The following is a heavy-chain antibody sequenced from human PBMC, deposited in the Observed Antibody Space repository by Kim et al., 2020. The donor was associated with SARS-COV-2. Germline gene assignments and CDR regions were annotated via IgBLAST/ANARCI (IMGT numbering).Heavy chain of an antibody. CDR1: GFTFSSYS. CDR2: ISSSSSTI. D-gene: IGHD6-19*01. CDR3: ARDLKKQWLVPYYYYYYGMDV. Sequence: GGSLRLSCAASGFTFSSYSMNWVRQAPGKGLEWVSYISSSSSTIYYADSVKGRFTISRDNAKNSLYLQMNSLRAEDTAVYYCARDLKKQWLVPYYYYYYGMDVWGQGTTVTVSS. J-gene: IGHJ6*02. V-gene: IGHV3-48*04.